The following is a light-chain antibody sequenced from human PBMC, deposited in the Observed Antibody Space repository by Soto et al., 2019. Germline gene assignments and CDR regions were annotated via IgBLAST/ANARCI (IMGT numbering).Light chain of an antibody. CDR1: SSDVGGHNY. J-gene: IGLJ2*01. CDR2: NVD. CDR3: SSYADSCTVV. V-gene: IGLV2-14*03. Sequence: QSALTQVASVSASPGQSITISCTGTSSDVGGHNYVSWYQQHPGNAPKLMIYNVDYRPSGISNRFSGSKSGNTASLTISGLEADDEAYYYCSSYADSCTVVFGGGTKLTVL.